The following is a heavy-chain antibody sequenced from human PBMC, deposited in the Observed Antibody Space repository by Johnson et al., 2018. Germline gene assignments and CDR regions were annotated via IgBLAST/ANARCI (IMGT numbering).Heavy chain of an antibody. Sequence: VQLVQSGGGVVQPGRSLRLSCAASGFTFSSYDMHWVRQATGKGLEWVSAIGTAGDTYYPGSVKGRFTISRENTKNSLFLQMNSLRVGHTALYYCVRDPVDAGLSGAFDIWGQGTTVTVSS. CDR1: GFTFSSYD. V-gene: IGHV3-13*01. D-gene: IGHD3-16*02. CDR3: VRDPVDAGLSGAFDI. CDR2: IGTAGDT. J-gene: IGHJ3*02.